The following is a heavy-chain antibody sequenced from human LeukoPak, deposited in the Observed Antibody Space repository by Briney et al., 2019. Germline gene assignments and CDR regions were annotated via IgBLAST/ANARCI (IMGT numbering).Heavy chain of an antibody. CDR1: GFIFNNYA. CDR3: AKDNRRHYTSGPNPDSLH. V-gene: IGHV3-9*01. Sequence: GGSLRLSCAGSGFIFNNYAMHWVRQPPGKGLEWVSGISWNSGTIDYADPVRGRFTISRDNAKNSLYLQMDSLRVEDTAFYYCAKDNRRHYTSGPNPDSLHWGQGALVTVSS. J-gene: IGHJ4*02. D-gene: IGHD6-19*01. CDR2: ISWNSGTI.